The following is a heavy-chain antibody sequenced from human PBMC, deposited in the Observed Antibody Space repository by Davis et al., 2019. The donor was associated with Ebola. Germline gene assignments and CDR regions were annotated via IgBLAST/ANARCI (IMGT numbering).Heavy chain of an antibody. Sequence: GESLKISCKTSGYTFTRYWVGWVRQVPGKGLEWMGIIYPGDSDTRYSPSLRGQVTISADSSINTAYLEWNRLKASDTGVYLCARQGDYSGNPGAFENWGQGTLVTVSS. D-gene: IGHD4-23*01. CDR3: ARQGDYSGNPGAFEN. CDR1: GYTFTRYW. V-gene: IGHV5-51*01. CDR2: IYPGDSDT. J-gene: IGHJ4*02.